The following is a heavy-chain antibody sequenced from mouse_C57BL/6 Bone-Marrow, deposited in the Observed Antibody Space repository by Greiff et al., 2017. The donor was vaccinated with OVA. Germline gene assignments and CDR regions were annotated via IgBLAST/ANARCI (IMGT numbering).Heavy chain of an antibody. J-gene: IGHJ1*03. CDR3: ARTLYYDYSHWYFDV. D-gene: IGHD2-4*01. CDR1: GYSFTGYY. V-gene: IGHV1-42*01. CDR2: INPSTGGT. Sequence: DVQLQESGPELVKPGASVKISCKASGYSFTGYYMNWVKQSPEKSLEWIGEINPSTGGTTYNQKFKAKATLTVDKSSSTAYMQLKSLTSEDSAVYYCARTLYYDYSHWYFDVWGTGTTVTVSS.